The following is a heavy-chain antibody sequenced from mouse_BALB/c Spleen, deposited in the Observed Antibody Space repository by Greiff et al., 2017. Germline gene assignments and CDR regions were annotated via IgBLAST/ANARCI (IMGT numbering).Heavy chain of an antibody. J-gene: IGHJ3*01. CDR3: ATHYGSPPFAY. CDR2: IDTSDSYT. V-gene: IGHV1-69*01. CDR1: GYTFTDYW. D-gene: IGHD1-1*01. Sequence: QVQLKQPGAELVMPGASVKMSCKASGYTFTDYWMHWVKQRPGQGLEWIGAIDTSDSYTSYNQKFKGKATLTVDESSSTAYMQLSSLTSEDSAVYYCATHYGSPPFAYWGQGTLVTVSA.